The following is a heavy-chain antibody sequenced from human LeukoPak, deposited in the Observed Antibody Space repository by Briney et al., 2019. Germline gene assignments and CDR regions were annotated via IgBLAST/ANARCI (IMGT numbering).Heavy chain of an antibody. CDR2: IYNTGTT. D-gene: IGHD3-16*02. CDR1: GGSFSGYY. V-gene: IGHV4-34*09. J-gene: IGHJ3*02. CDR3: AGIVAAANAAFDI. Sequence: PSETLSLTCAVYGGSFSGYYWSWIRQHPGKGLEWIGYIYNTGTTYYNSSLKSRLTISVDASENQFPLKLSSVTAADTAVYYCAGIVAAANAAFDIWGQGTMVTVSS.